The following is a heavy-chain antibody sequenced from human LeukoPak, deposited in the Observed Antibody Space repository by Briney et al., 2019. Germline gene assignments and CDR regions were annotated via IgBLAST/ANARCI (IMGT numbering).Heavy chain of an antibody. CDR1: GGCISSGSYY. Sequence: SQTLSLTCTVSGGCISSGSYYWSWIRQPAGKGLEWIGRIYTSGSTNYNPSLKSRVTISVDTSKNQFSLKLSSVTAADTAVYYCAREDYDILTGYPRFDHWGQGTLVTVSS. V-gene: IGHV4-61*02. D-gene: IGHD3-9*01. CDR3: AREDYDILTGYPRFDH. CDR2: IYTSGST. J-gene: IGHJ5*02.